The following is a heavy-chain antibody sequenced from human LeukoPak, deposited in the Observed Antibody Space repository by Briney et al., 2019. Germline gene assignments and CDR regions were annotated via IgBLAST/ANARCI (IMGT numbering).Heavy chain of an antibody. J-gene: IGHJ4*02. Sequence: SETLSLTCTVSGGSISSSSYYWGWIRQPPGKGLEWIGSIYYSGSTYYNPSLKSRVTISLDTSKNQFSLKLTSVIAADTAVYYCARGPYSGYTLRPLDYWGQGTLVTVSS. V-gene: IGHV4-39*07. CDR2: IYYSGST. CDR1: GGSISSSSYY. CDR3: ARGPYSGYTLRPLDY. D-gene: IGHD5-12*01.